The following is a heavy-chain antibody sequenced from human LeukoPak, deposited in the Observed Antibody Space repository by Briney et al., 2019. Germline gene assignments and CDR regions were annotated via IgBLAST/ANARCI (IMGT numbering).Heavy chain of an antibody. CDR3: ARVGSTSRAPNS. CDR2: IKPEGSEK. D-gene: IGHD2-2*01. V-gene: IGHV3-7*01. CDR1: RFTFSNSW. Sequence: GGSLRLSCAASRFTFSNSWMSWVRQAPGKGLEWVASIKPEGSEKYYVDSVKGRFAISRDNAKNSLYLQMNSLIADDTAIYYCARVGSTSRAPNSWGQGTLVTVSS. J-gene: IGHJ4*02.